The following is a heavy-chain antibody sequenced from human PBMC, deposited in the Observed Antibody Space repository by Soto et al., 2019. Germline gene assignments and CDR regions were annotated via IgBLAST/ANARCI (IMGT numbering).Heavy chain of an antibody. CDR1: GFPFSSYS. Sequence: GGALGLSCSASGFPFSSYSMNWVRQAPGKGLEWVSSISSSSSYIYYADSVKGRFTISRDNAKNSPYLQMNSLRAEDTAVYYCARNPSGSYYNYYSYYGMDVWGQGTTVTVSS. V-gene: IGHV3-21*01. CDR3: ARNPSGSYYNYYSYYGMDV. D-gene: IGHD3-10*01. J-gene: IGHJ6*02. CDR2: ISSSSSYI.